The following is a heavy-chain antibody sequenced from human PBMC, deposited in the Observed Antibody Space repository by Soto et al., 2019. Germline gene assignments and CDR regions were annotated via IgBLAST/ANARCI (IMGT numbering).Heavy chain of an antibody. CDR3: ASGGACSGPFTWELPDH. J-gene: IGHJ4*02. V-gene: IGHV1-45*02. D-gene: IGHD1-26*01. Sequence: QMQLVQSGAEVKSTGSTVTVSCKALGNTFTYRYLHWVRQAPGQALEWMGWITPFSGDVHYAQKFQESVTITRDRSINTAYMRMSSLRHEDTAMYYCASGGACSGPFTWELPDHWGQGTLVTVSS. CDR1: GNTFTYRY. CDR2: ITPFSGDV.